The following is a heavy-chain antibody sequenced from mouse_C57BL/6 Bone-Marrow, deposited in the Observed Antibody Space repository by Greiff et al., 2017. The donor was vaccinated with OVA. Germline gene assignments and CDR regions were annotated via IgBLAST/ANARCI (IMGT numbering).Heavy chain of an antibody. CDR1: GYTFTSYW. Sequence: VQLQQPGTELVKPGASVKLSCKASGYTFTSYWMHWVKQRPGQGLAWIGNINPSNGGTNYNEKFKSKATLTVDKSSSTAYMQLSSLTSEDSAVYYCERWDYGSSSYYAMDDWGQGTSVTVAS. V-gene: IGHV1-53*01. CDR2: INPSNGGT. J-gene: IGHJ4*01. D-gene: IGHD1-1*01. CDR3: ERWDYGSSSYYAMDD.